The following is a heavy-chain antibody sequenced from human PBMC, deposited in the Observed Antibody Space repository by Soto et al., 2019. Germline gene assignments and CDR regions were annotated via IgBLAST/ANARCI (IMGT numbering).Heavy chain of an antibody. CDR3: AKDQTLTGTTPTFDY. CDR2: ISGSAGSK. J-gene: IGHJ4*02. Sequence: PGGSLRLSCAASGFTFSNYAMTWVRQAPGKGLEWVAAISGSAGSKYYADSVKGRFTISRDNSKNTPYLQMNSLRAEDTAVYYCAKDQTLTGTTPTFDYWGQGTLVTVSS. D-gene: IGHD1-20*01. V-gene: IGHV3-23*01. CDR1: GFTFSNYA.